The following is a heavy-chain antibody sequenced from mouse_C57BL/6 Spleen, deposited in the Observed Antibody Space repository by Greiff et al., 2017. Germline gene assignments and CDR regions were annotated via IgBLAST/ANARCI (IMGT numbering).Heavy chain of an antibody. CDR3: ARTGLGTAWFAY. J-gene: IGHJ3*01. CDR1: GFTFSDYG. Sequence: EVKLMESGGGLVKPGGSLKLSCAASGFTFSDYGMHWVRQAPEKGLEWVAYISSGSSTIYYADTVKGRFTISRANAKNTLFLQMTSLRSEDTAMYYCARTGLGTAWFAYWGQGTLVTVSA. D-gene: IGHD4-1*01. CDR2: ISSGSSTI. V-gene: IGHV5-17*01.